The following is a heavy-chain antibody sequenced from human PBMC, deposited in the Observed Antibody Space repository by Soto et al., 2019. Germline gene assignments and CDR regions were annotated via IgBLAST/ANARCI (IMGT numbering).Heavy chain of an antibody. Sequence: QITLKESGPTLVKPTQTLTLTCTFSGFSLSTSGVGVGWIRQPPGKALEWLALIYWDDDKRYSPSLKSRLTSTKDTSNNQVVLTMTYMDPLDTATYYCAHAPLGYSGLALFDPRGQGTLDSVSS. J-gene: IGHJ5*02. CDR2: IYWDDDK. D-gene: IGHD2-21*01. V-gene: IGHV2-5*02. CDR1: GFSLSTSGVG. CDR3: AHAPLGYSGLALFDP.